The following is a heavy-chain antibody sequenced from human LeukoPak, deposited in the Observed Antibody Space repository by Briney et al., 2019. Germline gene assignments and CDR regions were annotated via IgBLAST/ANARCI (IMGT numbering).Heavy chain of an antibody. CDR2: FNSYGINT. D-gene: IGHD3-22*01. V-gene: IGHV3-74*01. Sequence: PGGSLRLSCAASGFTFSNYWMHWVRQAPGKGLVWVSRFNSYGINTSYADSVKGRFTISRDNAKNTLNLQMNSLRAEDTAVYYCARDLGQYYDTSDNWFDPWGQGTLVTVSS. CDR3: ARDLGQYYDTSDNWFDP. CDR1: GFTFSNYW. J-gene: IGHJ5*02.